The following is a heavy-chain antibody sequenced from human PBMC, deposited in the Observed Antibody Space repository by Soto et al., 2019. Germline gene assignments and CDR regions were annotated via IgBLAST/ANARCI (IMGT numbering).Heavy chain of an antibody. Sequence: LSLTCAVSGGSIISINWWSWVRQPPGKGLDWIGEIYHSGSTNYNPSLKSRVTISVDKSKNQFSLKLSSVTAADTAVYYCARDQRAVAVRIDYYYYYGMDVWGQGTTVAVSS. J-gene: IGHJ6*02. D-gene: IGHD6-19*01. CDR3: ARDQRAVAVRIDYYYYYGMDV. CDR2: IYHSGST. V-gene: IGHV4-4*02. CDR1: GGSIISINW.